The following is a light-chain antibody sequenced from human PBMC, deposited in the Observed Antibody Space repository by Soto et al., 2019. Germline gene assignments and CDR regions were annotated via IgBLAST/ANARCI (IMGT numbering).Light chain of an antibody. Sequence: EIVLTQSPGTLSLSPGERATLSCRASQSVSSNYLAWYQQTPGQAPRLLMYGATSRATGIPDRFSGSGSGTDFTLTISRLEPEDFAVYYCQQYGSSPRSFGQGTKVEIK. CDR2: GAT. J-gene: IGKJ1*01. V-gene: IGKV3-20*01. CDR1: QSVSSNY. CDR3: QQYGSSPRS.